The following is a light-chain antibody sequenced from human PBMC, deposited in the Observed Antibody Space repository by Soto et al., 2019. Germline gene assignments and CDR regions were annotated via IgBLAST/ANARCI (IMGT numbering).Light chain of an antibody. Sequence: LTQPPSASGSPGQSVTISCTGTSSDVGGYNYVSWYQQHPGKAPKLMIYEVSKRPSGVPDRFSGSKSGNTASLTVSGLQAEDEADYYCSSYAGSNNLVFGGGTKVT. CDR1: SSDVGGYNY. V-gene: IGLV2-8*01. J-gene: IGLJ2*01. CDR2: EVS. CDR3: SSYAGSNNLV.